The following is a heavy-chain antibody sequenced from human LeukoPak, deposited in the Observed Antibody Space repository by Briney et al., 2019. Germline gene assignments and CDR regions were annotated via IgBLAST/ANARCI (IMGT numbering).Heavy chain of an antibody. CDR2: IYYSGST. J-gene: IGHJ4*02. Sequence: SETLSLTCTVSGGSISSSSYYWGWIRQPPGKGLEWIVSIYYSGSTYYNPSLKSRVTISVDTSKNQFSLKLSSVTAADTAVYYCASRSTTVTTPFDYWGQGTLVTVSS. CDR3: ASRSTTVTTPFDY. V-gene: IGHV4-39*01. CDR1: GGSISSSSYY. D-gene: IGHD4-17*01.